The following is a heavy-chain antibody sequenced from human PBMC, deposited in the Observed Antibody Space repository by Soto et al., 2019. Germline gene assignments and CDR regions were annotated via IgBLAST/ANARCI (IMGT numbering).Heavy chain of an antibody. CDR3: ARAEGVYYYYGMDV. Sequence: SETLSLTCTVSVGSISSYYWSWIRQPPGKGLEWIGYIYYSGSTNYNPSLKSRVTISVDTSKNQFSLKLSSVTAADTAVYYCARAEGVYYYYGMDVWGQGTTVTVSS. CDR1: VGSISSYY. D-gene: IGHD3-16*01. J-gene: IGHJ6*02. CDR2: IYYSGST. V-gene: IGHV4-59*01.